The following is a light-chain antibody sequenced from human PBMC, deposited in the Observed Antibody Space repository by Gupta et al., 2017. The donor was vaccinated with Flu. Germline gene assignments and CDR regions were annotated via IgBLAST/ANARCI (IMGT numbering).Light chain of an antibody. V-gene: IGKV3-20*01. J-gene: IGKJ2*04. CDR3: QQYGSSPRS. CDR2: GAS. CDR1: QSVSSSF. Sequence: EIVLTQSPGTLSLSPGERATLSCRASQSVSSSFLAWYQQKPGQAPRLLIYGASSRATGIPDRFSGSGSGTDFTLTISRLEPEDFAGYYGQQYGSSPRSFGQGTKLEIK.